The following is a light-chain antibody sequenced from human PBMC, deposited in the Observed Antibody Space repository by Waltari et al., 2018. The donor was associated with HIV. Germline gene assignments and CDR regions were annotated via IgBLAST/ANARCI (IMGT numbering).Light chain of an antibody. CDR1: SSDVGRYNH. Sequence: QSALTQPASVSGSPGQSITISCTGTSSDVGRYNHVSWYQQHPGTAPKLMIFGVSNRPSGVSNRFSGSKSGNPASLTISGLQAEDEADYYCSSYTRSSTLGVFGTGTKVTVL. CDR3: SSYTRSSTLGV. V-gene: IGLV2-14*03. CDR2: GVS. J-gene: IGLJ1*01.